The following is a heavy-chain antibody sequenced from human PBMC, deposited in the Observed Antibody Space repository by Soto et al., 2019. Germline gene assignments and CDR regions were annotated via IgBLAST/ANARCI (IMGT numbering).Heavy chain of an antibody. Sequence: VASGKGSCKASGYTFTSYGISWVRQAPGQGLEWMGWISAYNGNTNYAQKLQGRVTMTTDTSTSTAYMELRSLRSDDTAVYYCAREWELAYGMDVWGQGTTVTVS. V-gene: IGHV1-18*01. J-gene: IGHJ6*02. CDR3: AREWELAYGMDV. CDR2: ISAYNGNT. CDR1: GYTFTSYG. D-gene: IGHD1-26*01.